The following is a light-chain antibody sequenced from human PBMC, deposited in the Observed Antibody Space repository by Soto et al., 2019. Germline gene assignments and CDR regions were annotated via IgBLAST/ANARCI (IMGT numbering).Light chain of an antibody. V-gene: IGLV2-14*01. CDR1: SSDVGGYNY. CDR2: EVT. Sequence: QSALTQPASVSGSPGQSITISCTGTSSDVGGYNYVSWYQQHPGKAPKVMIYEVTNRPSGVSHRFSGSKSGNTDSLTISGLQAEDEADYYCSSYTSSSTLYVFGTGTKVTVL. J-gene: IGLJ1*01. CDR3: SSYTSSSTLYV.